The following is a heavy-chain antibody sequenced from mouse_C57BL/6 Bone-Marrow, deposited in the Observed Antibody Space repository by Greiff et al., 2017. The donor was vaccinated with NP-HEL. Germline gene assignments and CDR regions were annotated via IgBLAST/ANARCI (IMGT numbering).Heavy chain of an antibody. D-gene: IGHD3-1*01. V-gene: IGHV5-6*01. CDR3: ARPSYHGPYYVDY. CDR2: ISSGGSYT. J-gene: IGHJ2*01. Sequence: EVQGVESGGDLVKPGGSLKLSCAASGFTFSSYGMSWVRQTPDKRLEWVATISSGGSYTYYPDSVKGRFTISRDNAKNTLYLQMSSLKSEDTAMYYCARPSYHGPYYVDYWGQGTTLTVSS. CDR1: GFTFSSYG.